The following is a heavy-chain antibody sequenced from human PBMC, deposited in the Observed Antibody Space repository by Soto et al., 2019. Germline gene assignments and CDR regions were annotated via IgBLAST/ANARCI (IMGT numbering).Heavy chain of an antibody. J-gene: IGHJ6*02. Sequence: GGSLRLSCAASGFTFSSYGMHWVRQAPGKGLEWVAVISYDGSNKYYADSVKGRFTTSRDNSKNTLYLQMNSLRAEDTAVYYCAKDLSYYGSGSYYYYHYGMDVWGQGTTVTVSS. CDR2: ISYDGSNK. CDR3: AKDLSYYGSGSYYYYHYGMDV. D-gene: IGHD3-10*01. V-gene: IGHV3-30*18. CDR1: GFTFSSYG.